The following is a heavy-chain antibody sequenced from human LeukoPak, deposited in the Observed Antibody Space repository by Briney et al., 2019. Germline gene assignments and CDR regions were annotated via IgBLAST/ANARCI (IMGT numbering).Heavy chain of an antibody. Sequence: ASPKVSCKASGYTFTSYGITCVRQPPVQRLDWMGWISAYNGNTNYAQRLQDRVIMTTDTSTNTAHMEVRSLRSDDTAVYYCAKSFGSSWNADLDYWGQGTLVTVSS. CDR3: AKSFGSSWNADLDY. CDR2: ISAYNGNT. J-gene: IGHJ4*02. D-gene: IGHD6-13*01. CDR1: GYTFTSYG. V-gene: IGHV1-18*01.